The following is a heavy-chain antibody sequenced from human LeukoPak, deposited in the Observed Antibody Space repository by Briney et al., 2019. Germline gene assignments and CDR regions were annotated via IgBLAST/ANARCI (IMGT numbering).Heavy chain of an antibody. Sequence: ASETLSLTCTVSGGSISSYYWSWIRQPPGKGLEWIGYIYYSGGTNYNPSPKSRVTISVDTSKNQFSLKLSSVTAADTAVYYCARGYDYNDPWGQGTLVTVSS. J-gene: IGHJ5*02. V-gene: IGHV4-59*01. CDR1: GGSISSYY. D-gene: IGHD4-11*01. CDR3: ARGYDYNDP. CDR2: IYYSGGT.